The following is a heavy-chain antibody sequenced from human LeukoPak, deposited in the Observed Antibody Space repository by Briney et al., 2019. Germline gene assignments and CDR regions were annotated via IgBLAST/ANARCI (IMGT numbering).Heavy chain of an antibody. V-gene: IGHV3-64D*06. Sequence: GGSLRLSCSASGFTFSSYGMHWVRQAPGRGLECVSAISSSGGSSYYADSVKGRFTISRDNSKNTLYLQMSSLRAEDTAVYYCVKSLYSYDSSGYYGDFDYWGQGTLVTVSS. CDR1: GFTFSSYG. J-gene: IGHJ4*02. D-gene: IGHD3-22*01. CDR3: VKSLYSYDSSGYYGDFDY. CDR2: ISSSGGSS.